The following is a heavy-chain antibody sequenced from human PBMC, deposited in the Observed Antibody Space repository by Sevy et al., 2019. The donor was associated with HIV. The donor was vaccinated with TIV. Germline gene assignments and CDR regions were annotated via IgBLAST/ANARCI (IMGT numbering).Heavy chain of an antibody. V-gene: IGHV3-30-3*01. D-gene: IGHD4-17*01. CDR2: ISYAGSNK. CDR1: GFMFSSYS. Sequence: GGSLRLSCAASGFMFSSYSVHWVRQAPGKGLEWVAVISYAGSNKYYADSVKGRFTISRDNSKNTLYLQMNSLRAEDTAVYYCARDVPFTTEYSYGMDVWGQGTTVTVSS. CDR3: ARDVPFTTEYSYGMDV. J-gene: IGHJ6*02.